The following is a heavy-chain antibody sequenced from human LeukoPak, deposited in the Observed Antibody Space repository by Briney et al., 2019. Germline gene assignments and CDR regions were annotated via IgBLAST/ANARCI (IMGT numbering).Heavy chain of an antibody. CDR1: GYTFTSYG. CDR3: ARENCTNGVCYKQLDY. J-gene: IGHJ4*02. V-gene: IGHV1-18*01. Sequence: WASVKVSCKASGYTFTSYGISWVRQAPGQGLEWMGWISAYNGNTNYAQKLQGRVTMTTDTSTSTAYMELRSLRSDDTAVYYCARENCTNGVCYKQLDYWGQGTLVTVSS. D-gene: IGHD2-8*01. CDR2: ISAYNGNT.